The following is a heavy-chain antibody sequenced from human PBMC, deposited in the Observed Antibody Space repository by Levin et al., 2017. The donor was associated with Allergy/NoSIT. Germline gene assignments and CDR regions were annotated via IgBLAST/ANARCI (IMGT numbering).Heavy chain of an antibody. CDR2: IEGSGGTS. V-gene: IGHV3-23*01. CDR1: GFSFSGYA. J-gene: IGHJ6*02. D-gene: IGHD3-10*01. CDR3: AKEGITGFRGPRVNYYGLDV. Sequence: SCAASGFSFSGYAMDWVRQAPGKGLEWVSGIEGSGGTSYYADSVKGRFTISRDNSKNILYLQMNSLRAEDPAAYYCAKEGITGFRGPRVNYYGLDVWGQGTTVTVSS.